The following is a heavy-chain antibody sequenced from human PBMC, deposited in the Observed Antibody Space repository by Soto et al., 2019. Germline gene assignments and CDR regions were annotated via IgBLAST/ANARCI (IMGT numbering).Heavy chain of an antibody. V-gene: IGHV4-31*03. Sequence: SETLSLTCTVSGGSISSGGYYWSWIRQHPGKGLEWIGYIYDSGTTYNNPSLKSRVTISVDTSKNQFSPKLSSVTAADTAVYYCARGANSYGFSLDYWGQGTLVTVSS. CDR2: IYDSGTT. D-gene: IGHD5-18*01. CDR3: ARGANSYGFSLDY. J-gene: IGHJ4*02. CDR1: GGSISSGGYY.